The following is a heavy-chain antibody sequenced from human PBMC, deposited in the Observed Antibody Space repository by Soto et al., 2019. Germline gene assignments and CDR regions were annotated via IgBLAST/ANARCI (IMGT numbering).Heavy chain of an antibody. CDR2: ISAYNGNT. J-gene: IGHJ4*02. CDR3: ARDRGSYALDY. CDR1: GYTFTSYG. V-gene: IGHV1-18*01. D-gene: IGHD1-26*01. Sequence: QVQLVQSGAEVKKPGASVKVSCKASGYTFTSYGIIWVRQAPGQGLEWMGWISAYNGNTNYAQKLQGRVTMTTDTSTSTADRELRSLRSDDTAEYYCARDRGSYALDYWGQGALVTVSS.